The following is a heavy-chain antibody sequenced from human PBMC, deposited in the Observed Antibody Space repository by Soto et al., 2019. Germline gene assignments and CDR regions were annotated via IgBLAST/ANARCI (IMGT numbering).Heavy chain of an antibody. CDR3: ASMRGSGYDGPGAFDI. V-gene: IGHV1-46*01. Sequence: QVQLVQSGAEVKKPGASVKVSCKASGYTFTSYYMHWVRQAPGQGLEWMGIINPSGGSTSYAQKFQGRVTMTRDTSTSTVYMELSSLRSEDTAVYYCASMRGSGYDGPGAFDIWGQGTMVTVSS. CDR2: INPSGGST. J-gene: IGHJ3*02. CDR1: GYTFTSYY. D-gene: IGHD5-12*01.